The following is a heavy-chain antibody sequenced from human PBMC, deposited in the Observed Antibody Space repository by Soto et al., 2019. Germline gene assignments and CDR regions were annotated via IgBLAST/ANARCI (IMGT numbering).Heavy chain of an antibody. J-gene: IGHJ4*02. CDR2: IYYSGST. V-gene: IGHV4-39*01. D-gene: IGHD3-10*01. CDR1: GGSISSGDYY. Sequence: SETLSLTCTVSGGSISSGDYYWSWIRQPPGKGLEWIGYIYYSGSTYYNPSLKSRVTMSVDMSENQFSLKLSSVTAADTAVYYCARQVVDGTVAGSGSFDYWGQGTLVTVSS. CDR3: ARQVVDGTVAGSGSFDY.